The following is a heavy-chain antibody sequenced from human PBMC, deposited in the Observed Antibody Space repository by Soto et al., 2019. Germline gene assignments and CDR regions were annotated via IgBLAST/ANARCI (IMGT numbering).Heavy chain of an antibody. D-gene: IGHD3-10*01. CDR1: GYTFTGYY. CDR2: INPNSGGT. CDR3: AREDYYGSGIYYYYGMDV. V-gene: IGHV1-2*04. Sequence: GASVKVSCKASGYTFTGYYMHWVRQAPGQGLEWMGWINPNSGGTNYAQKFQGWVTMTRDTSISTAYMELSRLRSDDTAVYYCAREDYYGSGIYYYYGMDVWGQGTTVSVSS. J-gene: IGHJ6*02.